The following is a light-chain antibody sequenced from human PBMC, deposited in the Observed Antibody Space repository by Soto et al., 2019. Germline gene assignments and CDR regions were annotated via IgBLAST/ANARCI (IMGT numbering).Light chain of an antibody. V-gene: IGKV1-39*01. Sequence: DLQMTQSPSSLSTSVGDRVTITCRASQSITNYLHWYQQKPARVPKLLIYAASRLQSGVPSRFSGSGPGTDFTLNISSLQPEDFATYDCQQSYITPWTFRQGTKVEIK. CDR1: QSITNY. CDR3: QQSYITPWT. J-gene: IGKJ1*01. CDR2: AAS.